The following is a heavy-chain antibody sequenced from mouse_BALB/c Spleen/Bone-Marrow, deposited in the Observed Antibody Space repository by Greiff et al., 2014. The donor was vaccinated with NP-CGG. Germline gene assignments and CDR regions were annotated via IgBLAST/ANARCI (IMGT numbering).Heavy chain of an antibody. Sequence: VQVQQPGSYLVKPFHSLSLTCTVTGYSITTGYSWDWIPQFSGNKLERIGYIHYSGSTNYNPSLKSRISITRDTSKNQFFLQLNSVTTEDTATYYCARIYYGSSYDNWGQGTTLTVSP. D-gene: IGHD1-1*01. CDR1: GYSITTGYS. CDR2: IHYSGST. CDR3: ARIYYGSSYDN. J-gene: IGHJ2*01. V-gene: IGHV3-1*02.